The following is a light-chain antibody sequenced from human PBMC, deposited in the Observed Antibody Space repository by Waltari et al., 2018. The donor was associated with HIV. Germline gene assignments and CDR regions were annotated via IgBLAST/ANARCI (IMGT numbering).Light chain of an antibody. J-gene: IGLJ1*01. CDR3: HSRDTDGDHYV. V-gene: IGLV3-19*01. CDR1: SLRSFF. Sequence: SSELTQDPVLSVALGQTIKITCQGDSLRSFFPNWYQQPPGQAPILVVYGANRRPSGIPDRFSASNSGNTSSLIISDAQAVDEADYYCHSRDTDGDHYVFGSGTRVIV. CDR2: GAN.